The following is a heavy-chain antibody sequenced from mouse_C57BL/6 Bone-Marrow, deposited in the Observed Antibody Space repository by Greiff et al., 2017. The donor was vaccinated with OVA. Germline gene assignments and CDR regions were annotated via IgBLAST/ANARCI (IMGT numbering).Heavy chain of an antibody. Sequence: VQLQQSGPELVKPGASVKIPCKASGYTFTDYNMDWVKQSHGKSLEWIGDINPNNGGTIYNQKFKGKATLTVDKSSSTAYMELRSLTSEDTAVYYCAREGYGNYFYAMDYWGQGTSVTVSS. V-gene: IGHV1-18*01. CDR2: INPNNGGT. CDR3: AREGYGNYFYAMDY. D-gene: IGHD2-1*01. J-gene: IGHJ4*01. CDR1: GYTFTDYN.